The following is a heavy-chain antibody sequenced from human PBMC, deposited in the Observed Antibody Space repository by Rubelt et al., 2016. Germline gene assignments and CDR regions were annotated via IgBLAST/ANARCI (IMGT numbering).Heavy chain of an antibody. CDR2: INPNSGGT. V-gene: IGHV1-2*06. CDR3: AREASSGWYIDY. Sequence: QVQLVQSGAEVKKPGASVKVSCKASGYTFTGDYMHWVRQAPGQGLEWVGRINPNSGGTNYAQKFQGRVTMTRDTSITTADMELSRLRSDDTAVFYCAREASSGWYIDYWGQGTLVTVSS. J-gene: IGHJ4*02. D-gene: IGHD6-19*01. CDR1: GYTFTGDY.